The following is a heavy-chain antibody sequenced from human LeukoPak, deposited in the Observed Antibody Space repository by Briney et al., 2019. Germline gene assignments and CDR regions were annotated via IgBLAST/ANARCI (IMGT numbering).Heavy chain of an antibody. V-gene: IGHV1-46*01. CDR1: GYTFTNYY. CDR2: INPSGGTT. D-gene: IGHD3-10*01. Sequence: ASVKVSCKSPGYTFTNYYLHWVRQAPGQGLAWMGIINPSGGTTRYVEKFQGRVTMTRDTSASTVYMELSSLRSEDTAVYYCARGGYSESFYNPRSYGMDVWGQGTTVIVSS. J-gene: IGHJ6*02. CDR3: ARGGYSESFYNPRSYGMDV.